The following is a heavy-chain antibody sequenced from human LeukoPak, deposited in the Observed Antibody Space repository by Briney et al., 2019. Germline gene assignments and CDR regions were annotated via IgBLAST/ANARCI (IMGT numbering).Heavy chain of an antibody. CDR2: ISYDGSNK. J-gene: IGHJ4*02. CDR1: GFTFSSYD. Sequence: GRSLRLSCAASGFTFSSYDMHWVRQAPGKGLEWVAIISYDGSNKYYADSVKGRFIISRDNSKNTLYLQMNSLRAEDTAVYYCAKALDDWGQGTLVTVSS. CDR3: AKALDD. D-gene: IGHD5-24*01. V-gene: IGHV3-30*18.